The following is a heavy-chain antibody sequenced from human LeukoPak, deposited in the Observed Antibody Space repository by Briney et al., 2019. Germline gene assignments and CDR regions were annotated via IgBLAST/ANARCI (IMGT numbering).Heavy chain of an antibody. D-gene: IGHD6-13*01. CDR3: ARDRLAAAGKGFDP. CDR2: ISSSSSYI. CDR1: GFTFSSYS. V-gene: IGHV3-21*01. Sequence: GGSLRLSCAASGFTFSSYSMNWVRQAPGKGLEWVSSISSSSSYIYYADSVKGRFTISRDNAKNSLYLQMSSLRAEDTAVYYCARDRLAAAGKGFDPWGQGTLVTVSS. J-gene: IGHJ5*02.